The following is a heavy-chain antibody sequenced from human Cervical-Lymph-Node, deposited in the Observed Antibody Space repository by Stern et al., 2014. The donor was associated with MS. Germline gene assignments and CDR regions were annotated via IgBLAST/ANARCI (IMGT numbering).Heavy chain of an antibody. D-gene: IGHD4/OR15-4a*01. Sequence: VQLVQSGAEVRKPGSSVRVSCTPSGGILHSYAFSWVRQAPGLGLQWMGRIIPIIGVPNYAPKFQDRLTISANRSTSASYMELSSLTSEDTAIYYCGKGEGDYGEADAFDLWGQGTLVSVSS. CDR2: IIPIIGVP. V-gene: IGHV1-69*09. CDR1: GGILHSYA. J-gene: IGHJ3*01. CDR3: GKGEGDYGEADAFDL.